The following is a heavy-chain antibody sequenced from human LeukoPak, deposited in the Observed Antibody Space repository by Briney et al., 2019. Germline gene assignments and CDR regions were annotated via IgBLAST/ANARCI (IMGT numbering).Heavy chain of an antibody. Sequence: ASVKVSCKASGYTFTSYAMNWVRQAPGQGLEWMGWINTNTGNPTYAQGFTGRFVFSLDTSVSTAYLQISSLKAEDTAVYYCARGGDSGYYLDVFDIWGQGTMVTVSS. V-gene: IGHV7-4-1*02. CDR1: GYTFTSYA. CDR3: ARGGDSGYYLDVFDI. J-gene: IGHJ3*02. CDR2: INTNTGNP. D-gene: IGHD3-22*01.